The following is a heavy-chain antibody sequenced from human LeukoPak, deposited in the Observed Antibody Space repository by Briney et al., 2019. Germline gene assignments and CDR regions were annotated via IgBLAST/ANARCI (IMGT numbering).Heavy chain of an antibody. D-gene: IGHD5-12*01. J-gene: IGHJ4*02. V-gene: IGHV3-7*01. Sequence: GGSLRLSCVASGFTFSDYWMSWVRQAPGMGLEWVANIETDGDEKNYVDSVKGRFTISRDNARNSLYLQMSSLRVEDTAVYYCGRDIPSGFYTPDYWGRGTLVTVSS. CDR1: GFTFSDYW. CDR3: GRDIPSGFYTPDY. CDR2: IETDGDEK.